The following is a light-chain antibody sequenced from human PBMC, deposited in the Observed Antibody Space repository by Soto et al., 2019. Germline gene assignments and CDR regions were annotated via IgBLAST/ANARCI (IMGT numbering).Light chain of an antibody. CDR2: DAS. V-gene: IGKV3-11*01. J-gene: IGKJ4*01. CDR3: QQRSNWPPLT. Sequence: EIVLTQSPATLSLSPGERATLSFRASQSVSSYLAWYQQKPGQSPRLLIYDASNRATGIPARFSGSGSGTDFTLNISSLDPEDFAVYYGQQRSNWPPLTFGGGTKVEIK. CDR1: QSVSSY.